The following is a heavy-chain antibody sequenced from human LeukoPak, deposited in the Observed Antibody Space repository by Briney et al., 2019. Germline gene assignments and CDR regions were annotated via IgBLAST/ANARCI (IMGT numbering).Heavy chain of an antibody. D-gene: IGHD3-3*01. V-gene: IGHV4-39*07. Sequence: PSETLSLTCTVSGGSIRSSPYYWGWIRQPPGTGLEWIGSLSYSGNSYYNPSLKSRLTVSVDTSKNEISLKLNSVAAADTAIYYCARHLIWIQQESNNWFEPWGQGTLVTVSS. CDR1: GGSIRSSPYY. J-gene: IGHJ5*02. CDR2: LSYSGNS. CDR3: ARHLIWIQQESNNWFEP.